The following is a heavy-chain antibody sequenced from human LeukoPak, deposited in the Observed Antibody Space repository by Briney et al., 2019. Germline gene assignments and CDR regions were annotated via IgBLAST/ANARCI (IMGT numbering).Heavy chain of an antibody. CDR2: INHSGST. Sequence: PETLSLTCAVYGGSFSGYYWSWIRQPPGKGLEWIGEINHSGSTNYIPSLKSRVTISVDTSKNQFSLKLSSVTAADTAVYYCARGRKLVRSVTSSYNWFDPWGQGTLVTVSS. V-gene: IGHV4-34*01. J-gene: IGHJ5*02. D-gene: IGHD6-6*01. CDR1: GGSFSGYY. CDR3: ARGRKLVRSVTSSYNWFDP.